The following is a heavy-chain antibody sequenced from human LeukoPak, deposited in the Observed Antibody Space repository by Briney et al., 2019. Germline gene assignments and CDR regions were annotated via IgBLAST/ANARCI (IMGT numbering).Heavy chain of an antibody. Sequence: GESLKISCRASGYIFTNYWIAWVRWMPGEGLQWMGIILPGDSDTRYSPSFRGQVTISAETSTRTAYLQWTSLRASDSAIYYCARQGAGASYYDPTGLPRGAFDSWGQGTAVTVSS. CDR2: ILPGDSDT. V-gene: IGHV5-51*01. CDR3: ARQGAGASYYDPTGLPRGAFDS. J-gene: IGHJ3*02. D-gene: IGHD3-22*01. CDR1: GYIFTNYW.